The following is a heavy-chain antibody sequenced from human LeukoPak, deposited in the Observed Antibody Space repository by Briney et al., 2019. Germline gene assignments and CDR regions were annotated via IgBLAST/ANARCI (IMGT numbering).Heavy chain of an antibody. CDR1: GFTFDDYA. V-gene: IGHV3-9*01. CDR3: AKASRSLYYYGMDV. CDR2: ISWNSGSI. Sequence: PPGGSLRLSCAASGFTFDDYAMHWVQQAPGKGLEWVSGISWNSGSIGYADSVKGRFTISRDNAKNSLYLQMNSLRAEDTALYYCAKASRSLYYYGMDVWGQGTTVTVSS. J-gene: IGHJ6*02.